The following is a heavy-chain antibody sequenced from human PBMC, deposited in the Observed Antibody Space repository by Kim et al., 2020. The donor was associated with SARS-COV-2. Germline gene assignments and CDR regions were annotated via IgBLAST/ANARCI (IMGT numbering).Heavy chain of an antibody. CDR2: ISDSGTTI. CDR3: ARRMASGMYFFDY. D-gene: IGHD1-1*01. V-gene: IGHV3-11*01. J-gene: IGHJ4*01. CDR1: GFTFSDYD. Sequence: GGSLRLSCAASGFTFSDYDMSWIRQAPGEGLKWVSYISDSGTTIYYADSVKGRFTIYRDNANNSLHLVMNDLRGEDTAVYYCARRMASGMYFFDYWGRGNLVTVSS.